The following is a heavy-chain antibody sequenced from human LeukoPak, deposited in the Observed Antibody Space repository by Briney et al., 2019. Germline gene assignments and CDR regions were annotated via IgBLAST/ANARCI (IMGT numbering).Heavy chain of an antibody. J-gene: IGHJ4*02. CDR1: GFTFSSYS. CDR2: ISSSSSYI. D-gene: IGHD6-13*01. Sequence: GGSLRLSCAASGFTFSSYSMNWVRQAPGKGLEWVSSISSSSSYIYYADSVKGRFTISRDNAKNSLYLQMNSLRAEDTAVYYCARLPPLSSYGGYYFDYWGQGTLVTVSS. V-gene: IGHV3-21*01. CDR3: ARLPPLSSYGGYYFDY.